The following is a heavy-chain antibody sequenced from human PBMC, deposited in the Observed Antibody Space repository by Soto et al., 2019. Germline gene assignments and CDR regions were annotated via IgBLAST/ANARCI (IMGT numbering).Heavy chain of an antibody. CDR1: GYTFTSYD. V-gene: IGHV1-8*01. CDR3: AADAVSSGNYPDHFYGIDV. J-gene: IGHJ6*02. D-gene: IGHD1-26*01. Sequence: ASVKVSCKASGYTFTSYDINWVRQATGQGLEWMGWMNPNSGNTGYAQKFQGRVTMTRNTSISTAYMEMTSLRFNDTAVYYCAADAVSSGNYPDHFYGIDVWGQGTTVTVSS. CDR2: MNPNSGNT.